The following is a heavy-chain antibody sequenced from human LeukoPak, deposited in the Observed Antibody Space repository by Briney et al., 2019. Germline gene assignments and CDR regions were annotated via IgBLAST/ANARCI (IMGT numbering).Heavy chain of an antibody. CDR3: ATARYNWNSNDAFDI. J-gene: IGHJ3*02. Sequence: ASVKVSCKVSGYTLTELSMHWVRQAPGKGLEWMGGFDPEDGETIYAQKFQGRVTMTEDTSTDTAYMELSSLRSEDTAVYYCATARYNWNSNDAFDIWGQGTMVTDSS. V-gene: IGHV1-24*01. CDR1: GYTLTELS. D-gene: IGHD1/OR15-1a*01. CDR2: FDPEDGET.